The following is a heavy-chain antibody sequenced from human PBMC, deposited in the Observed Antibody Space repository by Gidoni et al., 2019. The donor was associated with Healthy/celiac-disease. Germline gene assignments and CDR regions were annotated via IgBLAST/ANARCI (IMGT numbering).Heavy chain of an antibody. D-gene: IGHD3-3*01. J-gene: IGHJ6*02. CDR2: IYYSGRT. CDR1: GGAIGSSSYY. CDR3: ARDWTLSYYDFWSGYAAGSYYYGMDV. Sequence: GGAIGSSSYYWGWMRQPQGKGLEWIGSIYYSGRTYYNPSLKSRGTISVDTSKNQFSLKLSSVTAADTAVYYCARDWTLSYYDFWSGYAAGSYYYGMDVWGQGTTVTVSS. V-gene: IGHV4-39*07.